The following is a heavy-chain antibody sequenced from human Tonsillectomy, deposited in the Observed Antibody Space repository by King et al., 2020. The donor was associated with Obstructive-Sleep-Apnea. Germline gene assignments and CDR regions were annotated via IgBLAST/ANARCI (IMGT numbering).Heavy chain of an antibody. Sequence: VQLVESGAEGKKPGESLKISCKGSGYTFSKYWIGWVRLVPGKGLEWMGMIYPGDSDTRNSPSFEGQVTISVDKSVSTAYLQWSSLKASDTAMYYCARLVEDGHSFGRLDYWGQGTLVIVSS. CDR2: IYPGDSDT. V-gene: IGHV5-51*01. CDR1: GYTFSKYW. J-gene: IGHJ4*02. CDR3: ARLVEDGHSFGRLDY. D-gene: IGHD3-3*01.